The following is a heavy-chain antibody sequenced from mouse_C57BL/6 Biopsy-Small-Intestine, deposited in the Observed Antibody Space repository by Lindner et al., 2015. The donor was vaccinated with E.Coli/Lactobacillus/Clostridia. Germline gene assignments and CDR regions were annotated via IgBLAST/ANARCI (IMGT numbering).Heavy chain of an antibody. J-gene: IGHJ2*01. D-gene: IGHD3-1*01. Sequence: VQLQESGAELARPGASVKLSCKASGYTFISYGISWVKQRTGQGLEWIGEIYPRNGNTYYNEKFKGKATLTADKSSSTAYMELRSLTSEDSAVYFCARGGYGVYYFDYWGQGTTLTVSS. CDR1: GYTFISYG. V-gene: IGHV1-81*01. CDR2: IYPRNGNT. CDR3: ARGGYGVYYFDY.